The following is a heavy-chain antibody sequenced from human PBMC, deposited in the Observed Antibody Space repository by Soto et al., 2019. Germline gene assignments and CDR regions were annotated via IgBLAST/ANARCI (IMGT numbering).Heavy chain of an antibody. J-gene: IGHJ4*02. V-gene: IGHV1-69*13. Sequence: ASVKVSCKASGGTFSSYAISWVRQAPGQGLEWMGGIIPIFGTANYAQKFQGRVTITADESTSTAYMELSSLRSEDTAVYYCARDLKVLDTAMGAFDYWGQGTLVTVSS. CDR2: IIPIFGTA. CDR3: ARDLKVLDTAMGAFDY. D-gene: IGHD5-18*01. CDR1: GGTFSSYA.